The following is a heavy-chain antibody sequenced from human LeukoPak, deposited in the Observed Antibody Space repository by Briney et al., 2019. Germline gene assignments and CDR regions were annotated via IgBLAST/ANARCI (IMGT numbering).Heavy chain of an antibody. CDR2: ISYDGSDK. CDR3: AKDHDYYDSSGYGWFDP. D-gene: IGHD3-22*01. V-gene: IGHV3-30*18. CDR1: GFTFNNYG. Sequence: QSGGSLRLSCAASGFTFNNYGIHWARQAPGKGLEWVAVISYDGSDKHYADSVKGRFTISRDNSKNTLYLQMNSLRAEDTAVYYCAKDHDYYDSSGYGWFDPWGQGTLVTVSS. J-gene: IGHJ5*02.